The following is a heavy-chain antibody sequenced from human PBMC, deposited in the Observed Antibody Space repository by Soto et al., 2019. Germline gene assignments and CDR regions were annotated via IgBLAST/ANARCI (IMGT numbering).Heavy chain of an antibody. V-gene: IGHV4-30-4*02. D-gene: IGHD3-22*01. Sequence: PSETLSLTCTVSGGSISSGDYSWSWIRQPPGKGLGWIGYIYYSGSTYYNPSLKSRVTISVDTSKNQFSLKLSAVTAADTAVYYCARGNYYDSSGQYYFDYWGHGTLVTVSS. CDR1: GGSISSGDYS. J-gene: IGHJ4*01. CDR3: ARGNYYDSSGQYYFDY. CDR2: IYYSGST.